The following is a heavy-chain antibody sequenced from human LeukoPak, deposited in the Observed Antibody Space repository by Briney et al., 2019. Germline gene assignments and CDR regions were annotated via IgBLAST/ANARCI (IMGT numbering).Heavy chain of an antibody. CDR3: ARASMSTINYYYFYTDA. V-gene: IGHV3-30*04. CDR2: ISFDGKKE. Sequence: GGSLRLSCEASGFRLIKYAMHWVRQAPGRGLEWVAVISFDGKKEFYADTVKGRFTISRDNSNNALFLQMNSLQDDDTVLYYCARASMSTINYYYFYTDAWGKGTTVTVSS. J-gene: IGHJ6*03. CDR1: GFRLIKYA. D-gene: IGHD5-24*01.